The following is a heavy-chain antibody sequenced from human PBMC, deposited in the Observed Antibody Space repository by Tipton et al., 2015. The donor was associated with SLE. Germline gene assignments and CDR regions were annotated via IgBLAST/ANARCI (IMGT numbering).Heavy chain of an antibody. CDR3: ASPRPRELLRRSFDI. V-gene: IGHV4-39*01. CDR2: VFHRGST. D-gene: IGHD5/OR15-5a*01. J-gene: IGHJ3*02. Sequence: TLSLTCTVSAGSIRSFSNLIYYWGGVRQPPGKGLAWIGGVFHRGSTYYSPSFKSRVTMSVDTSKNQFSLTLRSVTAADTAVYYCASPRPRELLRRSFDIWGQGTMVTVSS. CDR1: AGSIRSFSNLIYY.